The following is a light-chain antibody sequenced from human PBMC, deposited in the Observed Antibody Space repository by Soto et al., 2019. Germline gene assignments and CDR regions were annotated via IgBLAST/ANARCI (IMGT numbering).Light chain of an antibody. CDR3: QQYGSSPRT. J-gene: IGKJ1*01. V-gene: IGKV3-20*01. Sequence: EIVLTQTPGTLSLSPGEKATLSCRASQSVSSSYLAWYQQKHGQAPRLLIYGASSRATGIPDRFSGSGSGTDFTLTISILEPEDFAVYYCQQYGSSPRTFGQGTKVDIK. CDR2: GAS. CDR1: QSVSSSY.